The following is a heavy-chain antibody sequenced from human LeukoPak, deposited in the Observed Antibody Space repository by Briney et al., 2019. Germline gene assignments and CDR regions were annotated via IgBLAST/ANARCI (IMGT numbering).Heavy chain of an antibody. V-gene: IGHV3-43*02. CDR3: AKDILRRDGYNSLEY. CDR1: GFTFDDYA. J-gene: IGHJ4*02. D-gene: IGHD5-24*01. Sequence: PGGSLRLSCAASGFTFDDYAMHWVRQAPGKGLEWVSLISGDGGSTYYADSVKGRFTISRDNSKNSLYLQMNSLGTEDTALYYCAKDILRRDGYNSLEYWGRGTLVTVSS. CDR2: ISGDGGST.